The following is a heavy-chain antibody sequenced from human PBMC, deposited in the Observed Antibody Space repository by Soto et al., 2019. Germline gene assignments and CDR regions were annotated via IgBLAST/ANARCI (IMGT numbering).Heavy chain of an antibody. D-gene: IGHD2-15*01. CDR1: GFTFSDYA. Sequence: GSLRLSCVASGFTFSDYAMTWVRQAPGKGLEWVSVISATGATTYYADSVRGRFTISRDNSKNTLNLQMNDLRVEDTAVIYCAKGRKSTEKDIAVMLAAASSIQHWGQGTLVTVSS. CDR3: AKGRKSTEKDIAVMLAAASSIQH. CDR2: ISATGATT. V-gene: IGHV3-23*01. J-gene: IGHJ1*01.